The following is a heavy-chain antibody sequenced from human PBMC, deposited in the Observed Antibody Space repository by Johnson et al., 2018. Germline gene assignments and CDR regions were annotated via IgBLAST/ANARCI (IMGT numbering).Heavy chain of an antibody. CDR1: GFSFSSYA. V-gene: IGHV3-23*04. CDR2: ITGSGVTT. Sequence: EVQLVESGGGLVQPGGSLRLSCTGSGFSFSSYAMSWVRQIPGKGLEWVSGITGSGVTTNYADSVKGRFTISRDNSNNTQYLQMNSLRAEDTAVYYCAKYNWNTGYYYYGMDVWGQGTTVTVSS. CDR3: AKYNWNTGYYYYGMDV. D-gene: IGHD1/OR15-1a*01. J-gene: IGHJ6*02.